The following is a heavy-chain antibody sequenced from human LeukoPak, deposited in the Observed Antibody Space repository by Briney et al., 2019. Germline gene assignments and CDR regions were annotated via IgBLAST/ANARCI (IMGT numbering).Heavy chain of an antibody. V-gene: IGHV4-34*01. CDR3: ARGRRKQWLTLYYFDY. Sequence: SETLSLTCTVSGGSISSYYWSWIRQPPGKGLEWIGEINHSGSTNYNPSLKSRVTISVDTSKNQFSLKLSSVTAADTAIYYCARGRRKQWLTLYYFDYWGQGTLVTVSS. D-gene: IGHD6-19*01. CDR2: INHSGST. CDR1: GGSISSYY. J-gene: IGHJ4*02.